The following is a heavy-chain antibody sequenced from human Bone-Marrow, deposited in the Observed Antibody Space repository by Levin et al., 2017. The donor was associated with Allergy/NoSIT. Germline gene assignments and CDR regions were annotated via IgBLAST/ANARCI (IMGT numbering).Heavy chain of an antibody. V-gene: IGHV4-31*03. CDR1: GGSISIGAYY. Sequence: KSSETLSLTCTVSGGSISIGAYYWSWIRHHPGKGLEWIGSIDYSGATDYTPSLKGRVTISGDTSENQFSLRLTSVTAADTAVYYCARGQLATSLPVDLWGQGILVTVSS. CDR2: IDYSGAT. D-gene: IGHD3-10*01. CDR3: ARGQLATSLPVDL. J-gene: IGHJ4*02.